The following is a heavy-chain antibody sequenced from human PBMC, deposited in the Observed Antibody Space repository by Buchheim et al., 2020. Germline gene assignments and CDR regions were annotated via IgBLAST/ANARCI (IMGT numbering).Heavy chain of an antibody. D-gene: IGHD2-15*01. V-gene: IGHV4-39*07. CDR3: ARVDCSGGSCYTGSFLSNWFDP. J-gene: IGHJ5*02. CDR2: IYYGGST. CDR1: GGSISNSDSYY. Sequence: QRQLQESGPGLVKPSETLSLTCTVSGGSISNSDSYYWGWIRQPPGKGLEWIGRIYYGGSTYYNPSLKSRVTISVATSKNQSSLKLSSVTAADTAVYYCARVDCSGGSCYTGSFLSNWFDPWGQGTL.